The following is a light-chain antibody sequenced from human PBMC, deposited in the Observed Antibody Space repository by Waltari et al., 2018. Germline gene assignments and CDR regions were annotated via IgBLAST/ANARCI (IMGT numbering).Light chain of an antibody. CDR3: HQFGNWPIFT. Sequence: IVLTQSPATLSLSQGERATLPSRASQSVRDSLAWYQQKPGQAPRLLIYGASTRATAIPDRFSGNGSGTDFTLTISSLEHADFAFYYWHQFGNWPIFTFGPGTKLHIK. V-gene: IGKV3-15*01. CDR2: GAS. CDR1: QSVRDS. J-gene: IGKJ3*01.